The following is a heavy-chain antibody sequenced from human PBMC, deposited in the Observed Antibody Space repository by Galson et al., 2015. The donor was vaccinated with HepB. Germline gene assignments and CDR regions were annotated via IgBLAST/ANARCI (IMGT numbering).Heavy chain of an antibody. CDR2: INAANGNS. CDR3: GRSLGTSSYTA. V-gene: IGHV1-3*01. Sequence: SVKVSCKASGYTFTTYAIHWVRQAPGQRLEWMGWINAANGNSKYSQQFQGRVTITRDTSASTAYMELSRLRSDDTAVYYCGRSLGTSSYTAWGQGTLVTVSS. CDR1: GYTFTTYA. D-gene: IGHD6-13*01. J-gene: IGHJ5*02.